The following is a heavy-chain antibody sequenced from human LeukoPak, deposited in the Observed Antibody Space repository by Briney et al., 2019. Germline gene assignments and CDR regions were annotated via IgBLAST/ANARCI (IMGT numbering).Heavy chain of an antibody. CDR3: ARQMTTLTTGRTFDI. V-gene: IGHV4-59*01. Sequence: SETLSLTCSVSGGSFSVYYWSWIRQPPGKGLEWIGYVYYSGSTNYNPSLKSRVTISVDSSKNQFSLKLSSVTAADTAIYYCARQMTTLTTGRTFDIWGQGTMVTVSS. CDR1: GGSFSVYY. CDR2: VYYSGST. D-gene: IGHD4-17*01. J-gene: IGHJ3*02.